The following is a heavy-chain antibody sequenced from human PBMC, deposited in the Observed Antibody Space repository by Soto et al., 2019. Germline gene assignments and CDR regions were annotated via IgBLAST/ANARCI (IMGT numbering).Heavy chain of an antibody. CDR2: IIPIFGAP. D-gene: IGHD1-1*01. CDR1: GGTFSTYA. V-gene: IGHV1-69*12. Sequence: QVQLVQSGAEVKKPGSSVKVSCKASGGTFSTYAFSWVRQAPGQGLEWMGGIIPIFGAPKYAQKFQGRVTITADGSTSKFHVEVNSLRSEDTAVYYCATIGTPSGGAFEIWGQGTMVIVSS. CDR3: ATIGTPSGGAFEI. J-gene: IGHJ3*02.